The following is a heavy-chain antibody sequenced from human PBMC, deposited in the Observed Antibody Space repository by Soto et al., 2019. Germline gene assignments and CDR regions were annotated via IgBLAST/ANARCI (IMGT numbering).Heavy chain of an antibody. CDR1: GFTFSSYA. D-gene: IGHD3-10*01. CDR2: ISGSGGST. V-gene: IGHV3-23*01. J-gene: IGHJ4*02. Sequence: EVQLLESGGGLVQPGGSLRLSCAASGFTFSSYAMSWVRQAPGKGLEWVSAISGSGGSTYYADSVKGRFTISRDNSKNKLYLEMNSLRAEDTAVYYCAKDWAYYGSGGYYFDYWGQGTLVTVSS. CDR3: AKDWAYYGSGGYYFDY.